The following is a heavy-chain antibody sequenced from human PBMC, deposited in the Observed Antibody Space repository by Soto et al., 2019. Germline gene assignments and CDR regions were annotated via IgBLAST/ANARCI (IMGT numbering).Heavy chain of an antibody. D-gene: IGHD3-22*01. CDR2: INPNSGGT. CDR3: ARDYYDSSGYARVFDY. J-gene: IGHJ4*02. CDR1: GYTFTGYY. Sequence: ASVKVSCKASGYTFTGYYMHWVRQAPGQGLEWMGWINPNSGGTNYAQKFQGWVTMTRDTSISTAYMELSSLRSEDTAVYYCARDYYDSSGYARVFDYWGQGTLVTVSS. V-gene: IGHV1-2*04.